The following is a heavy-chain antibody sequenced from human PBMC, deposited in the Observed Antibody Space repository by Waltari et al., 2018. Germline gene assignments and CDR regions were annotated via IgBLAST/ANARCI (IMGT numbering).Heavy chain of an antibody. CDR2: IRYDGSNK. V-gene: IGHV3-30*02. J-gene: IGHJ4*02. CDR3: AKGPTVTTWGGY. CDR1: GFTFSSYG. Sequence: QVQLVESGGGVVQPGGSLRLSCAASGFTFSSYGMHWVRQAPGKGLEWGAIIRYDGSNKYYADFGEGRFTISRDNSKNTLYLQMNSLRAEDTAVYYCAKGPTVTTWGGYWGQGTLVTVSS. D-gene: IGHD4-17*01.